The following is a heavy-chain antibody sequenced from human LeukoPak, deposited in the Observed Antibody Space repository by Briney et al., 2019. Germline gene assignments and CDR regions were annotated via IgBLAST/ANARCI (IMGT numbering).Heavy chain of an antibody. CDR1: GFTFDDYG. V-gene: IGHV3-20*01. J-gene: IGHJ5*02. CDR3: ARDNRLGTYYDYVWGSYRPAGFDP. D-gene: IGHD3-16*02. Sequence: GGSLRLSCAASGFTFDDYGMSWVRQAPGKGLEWVSGINWNGGSTGYADSVKGRFTISRDNAKNSLYLQMNSLRAEDTALYHCARDNRLGTYYDYVWGSYRPAGFDPWGQGTLVTVSS. CDR2: INWNGGST.